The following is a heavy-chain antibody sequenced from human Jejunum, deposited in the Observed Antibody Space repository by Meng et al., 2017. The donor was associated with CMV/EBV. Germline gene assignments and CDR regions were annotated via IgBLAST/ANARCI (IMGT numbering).Heavy chain of an antibody. CDR1: YTFTVFY. CDR3: ARDGVVCGDTTCRGFYS. J-gene: IGHJ5*02. Sequence: YTFTVFYMHWVRQAPGQGLEWMGWVNPNRGDTNYAQKFQGRVTMTRDPSISTAYMELSGLRSDDTAVYYCARDGVVCGDTTCRGFYSWGQGTLVTVSS. CDR2: VNPNRGDT. D-gene: IGHD2-21*01. V-gene: IGHV1-2*02.